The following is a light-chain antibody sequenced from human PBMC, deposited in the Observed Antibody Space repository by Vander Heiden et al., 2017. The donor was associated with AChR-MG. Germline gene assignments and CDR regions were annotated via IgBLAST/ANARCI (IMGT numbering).Light chain of an antibody. CDR3: QSFDSSRVV. CDR2: GNI. Sequence: QSVLTQPPPVSAAPGQRATISCTGSSSNIGAGYDVYWYQHLPGTAPKLLIYGNINRPSGIPDRFSGSKSGTSASLAITGLQAEDEADYYCQSFDSSRVVFGGGTKLTVL. V-gene: IGLV1-40*01. CDR1: SSNIGAGYD. J-gene: IGLJ2*01.